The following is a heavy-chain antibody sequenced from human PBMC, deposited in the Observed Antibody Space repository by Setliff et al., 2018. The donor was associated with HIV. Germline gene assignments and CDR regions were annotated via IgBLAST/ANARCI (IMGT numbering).Heavy chain of an antibody. CDR2: SNPNSGAT. CDR3: TRDVRYDFASDY. CDR1: GYTLIELS. Sequence: ASVKVSCKVSGYTLIELSIHWVRQAPGQGLEWMGWSNPNSGATHYAQKFQGRVTMTRDTSISTAYMELSRLSSDDTAPYYCTRDVRYDFASDYWGQGTMVTVSS. J-gene: IGHJ4*02. V-gene: IGHV1-2*02. D-gene: IGHD3-3*01.